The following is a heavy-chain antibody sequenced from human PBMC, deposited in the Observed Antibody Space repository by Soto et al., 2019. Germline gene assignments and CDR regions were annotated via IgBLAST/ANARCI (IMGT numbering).Heavy chain of an antibody. Sequence: GTLGLTCTVSGCSISSYYWSGIRQPAGKGLEWIGRIYTSGSTNYNPSLKSRVTMSVDTSKNQFSLKLSSVTAADTAVYYCARATLNYWPFDYWGQGTLVTVSS. CDR3: ARATLNYWPFDY. J-gene: IGHJ4*02. D-gene: IGHD1-7*01. CDR2: IYTSGST. V-gene: IGHV4-4*07. CDR1: GCSISSYY.